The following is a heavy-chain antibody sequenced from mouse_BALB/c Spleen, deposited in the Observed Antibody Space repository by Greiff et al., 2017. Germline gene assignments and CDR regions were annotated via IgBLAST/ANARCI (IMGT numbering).Heavy chain of an antibody. CDR1: GFTFSSFG. CDR3: ARHYGSSYDY. Sequence: EVKLVESGGGLVQPGGSRKLSCAASGFTFSSFGMHWVRQAPEKGLEWVAYISSGSSTIYYADTVKGRFTISRDNPKNTLFLQMTSLRSEDTAMYYCARHYGSSYDYWGQGTTLTVSS. J-gene: IGHJ2*01. CDR2: ISSGSSTI. V-gene: IGHV5-17*02. D-gene: IGHD1-1*01.